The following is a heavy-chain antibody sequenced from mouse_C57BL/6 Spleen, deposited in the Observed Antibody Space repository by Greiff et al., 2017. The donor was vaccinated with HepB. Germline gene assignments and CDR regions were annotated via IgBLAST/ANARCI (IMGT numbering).Heavy chain of an antibody. V-gene: IGHV1-59*01. CDR2: IDPSDSYT. CDR3: ATLHTFAY. J-gene: IGHJ3*01. D-gene: IGHD6-1*01. Sequence: QVQLKQPGAELVRPGTSVKLSCKASGYTFTSYWMHWVKQRPGQGLEWIGVIDPSDSYTNYNQKFKGKATLTVDTSSSTAYMQLSSLTSEDSAVYYCATLHTFAYWGQGTLVTVSA. CDR1: GYTFTSYW.